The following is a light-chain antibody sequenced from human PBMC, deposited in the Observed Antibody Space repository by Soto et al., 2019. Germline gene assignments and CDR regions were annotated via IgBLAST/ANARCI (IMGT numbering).Light chain of an antibody. CDR2: RAS. Sequence: DIQMTQSPSSLSASVGDRVTITCRASQTVGDHLNWYQQKPGTAPKLLFSRASRLQSGVPSRFTGSGVATDFTLTISSLQPEDFATYYCHQTFLSPPTSGQGTKVEIK. CDR1: QTVGDH. V-gene: IGKV1-39*01. J-gene: IGKJ1*01. CDR3: HQTFLSPPT.